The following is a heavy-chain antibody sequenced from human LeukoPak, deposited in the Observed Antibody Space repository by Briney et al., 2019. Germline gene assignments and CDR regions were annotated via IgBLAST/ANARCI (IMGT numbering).Heavy chain of an antibody. Sequence: GASLRLSCAAFGFTLSSYAMSWVRQAPVKGLEWVSAISGSGGSTYYADSVKGRFTISRDNSKNTLYLQMNSLRAEDTAVYYCARVKVGAMSFFDYWGQGTLVTVSS. CDR1: GFTLSSYA. CDR3: ARVKVGAMSFFDY. J-gene: IGHJ4*02. CDR2: ISGSGGST. D-gene: IGHD1-26*01. V-gene: IGHV3-23*01.